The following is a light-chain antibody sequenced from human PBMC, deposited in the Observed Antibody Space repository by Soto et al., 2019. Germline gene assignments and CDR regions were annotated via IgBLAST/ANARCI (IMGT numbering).Light chain of an antibody. J-gene: IGLJ1*01. Sequence: QSVLIQPASVSGSPGQSIAISCTGTSSDVGNYNLVSWYQQHSGKAPKLMIYEGTKRPSGVSDRFSGSKSGNTASLTISGLQAEDEADYYCCSYASTGTYVFGTGTKVTVL. CDR1: SSDVGNYNL. CDR3: CSYASTGTYV. CDR2: EGT. V-gene: IGLV2-23*01.